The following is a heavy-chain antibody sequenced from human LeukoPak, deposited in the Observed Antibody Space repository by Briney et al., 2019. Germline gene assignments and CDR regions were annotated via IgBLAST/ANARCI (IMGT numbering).Heavy chain of an antibody. Sequence: GGSLGLSCTASGFTFSNYAMSWVRQAPGKGLEWVSTISGSDGSTYYADSVKGRFTISRDNSKNTLYLQMNSLRVEDTAIYYCAKGRGYCTGGSCYSDCWGQGTLVTVSS. CDR2: ISGSDGST. D-gene: IGHD2-15*01. CDR3: AKGRGYCTGGSCYSDC. J-gene: IGHJ4*02. V-gene: IGHV3-23*01. CDR1: GFTFSNYA.